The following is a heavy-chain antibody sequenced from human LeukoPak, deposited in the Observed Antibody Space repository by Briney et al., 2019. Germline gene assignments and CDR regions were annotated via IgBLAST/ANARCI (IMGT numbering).Heavy chain of an antibody. CDR1: GYTFTSYY. CDR2: INPSGGST. CDR3: ARVRPDWYFDL. Sequence: ASVKVSCKASGYTFTSYYTHWVRQAPGQGLEWMGIINPSGGSTSYAQKFQGRVTMTRDTSTSTVYMELSSLRSEDTAVYYCARVRPDWYFDLWGRGTLVTVSS. V-gene: IGHV1-46*01. J-gene: IGHJ2*01.